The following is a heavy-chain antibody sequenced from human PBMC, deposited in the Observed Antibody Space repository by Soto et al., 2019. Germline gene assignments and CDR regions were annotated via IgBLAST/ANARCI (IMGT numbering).Heavy chain of an antibody. CDR3: AGEVGGTGLHF. D-gene: IGHD3-9*01. Sequence: QVQLVQSGAVVKKPGSSVKVSCRTSGGTFKNYGFSWVRQAPGQGLEWMGGIIPMFGTANYGQIFQGRLTITADESTSTAYMELSSLKSEDTAVYYCAGEVGGTGLHFWGQGTLVIVSS. CDR2: IIPMFGTA. CDR1: GGTFKNYG. J-gene: IGHJ4*02. V-gene: IGHV1-69*12.